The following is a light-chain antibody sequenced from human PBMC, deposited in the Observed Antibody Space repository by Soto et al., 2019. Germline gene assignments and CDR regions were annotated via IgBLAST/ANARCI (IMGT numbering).Light chain of an antibody. V-gene: IGLV2-14*03. CDR3: GSYASSNTVV. CDR2: DVS. J-gene: IGLJ2*01. Sequence: QSVLTQPASVSGSPGQSITISCTGTSSDIGGYNYVSWYQQHPGKAPKLMIYDVSDRPSGVSNRFSGSKSGNTASLTSSGLQAEDEADYYCGSYASSNTVVFGGGTKLTVL. CDR1: SSDIGGYNY.